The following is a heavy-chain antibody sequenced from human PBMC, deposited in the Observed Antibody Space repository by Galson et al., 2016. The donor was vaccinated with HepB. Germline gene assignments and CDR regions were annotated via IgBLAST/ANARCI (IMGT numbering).Heavy chain of an antibody. Sequence: VKVSCKVSGYSFTDYYIHWVQQAPRNGLEWMGLIDPEDGETVYAEKFQGRVTITADTSTDTAYMELSSLRSEDAAVYYRARSVSGAIGVVYYGMDVWGQGTTVIVSS. V-gene: IGHV1-69-2*01. CDR1: GYSFTDYY. D-gene: IGHD2-2*01. CDR3: ARSVSGAIGVVYYGMDV. J-gene: IGHJ6*02. CDR2: IDPEDGET.